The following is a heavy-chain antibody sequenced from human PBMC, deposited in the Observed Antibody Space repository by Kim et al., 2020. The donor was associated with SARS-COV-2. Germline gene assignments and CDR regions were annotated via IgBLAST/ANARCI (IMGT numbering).Heavy chain of an antibody. Sequence: GGSLRLSCAASGFTFSSYAMHWVRQAPGKGLEWVAVISYDGSNKYYADSVKGRFTISRDNSKNTLYLQMNSLRAEDTAVYYCARVDGRFAPFDYWGQGTLVTVSS. V-gene: IGHV3-30-3*01. CDR1: GFTFSSYA. J-gene: IGHJ4*02. CDR3: ARVDGRFAPFDY. D-gene: IGHD3-10*01. CDR2: ISYDGSNK.